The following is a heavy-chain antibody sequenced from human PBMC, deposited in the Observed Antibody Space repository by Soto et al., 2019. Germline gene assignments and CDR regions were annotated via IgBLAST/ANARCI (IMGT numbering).Heavy chain of an antibody. Sequence: LVESGGGLVPPGKSLTLSCAASHFTFGNFWMNWVRQAPGKGLEWVANGKRDDSERDYVDSVKGRFTVSRDNATNTLSLQMRSLRAGDAAVYYCARSPTGDSACRAVALWGHGTMVTVSS. V-gene: IGHV3-7*03. CDR2: GKRDDSER. J-gene: IGHJ3*01. D-gene: IGHD1-1*01. CDR3: ARSPTGDSACRAVAL. CDR1: HFTFGNFW.